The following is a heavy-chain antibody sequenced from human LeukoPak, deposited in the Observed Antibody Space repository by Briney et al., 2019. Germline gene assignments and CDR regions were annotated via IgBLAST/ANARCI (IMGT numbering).Heavy chain of an antibody. D-gene: IGHD6-6*01. CDR1: GYTFTGYY. V-gene: IGHV1-2*02. CDR2: INPNSGGT. Sequence: GASVKVSCKASGYTFTGYYMHWVRQAPGQGLEWMGWINPNSGGTNYAQKFQGRVTMTRDTSISTAYMELSRLRSDDTAVYYCATSSIAARDPRKNAFDIWGQGTMVTVSS. J-gene: IGHJ3*02. CDR3: ATSSIAARDPRKNAFDI.